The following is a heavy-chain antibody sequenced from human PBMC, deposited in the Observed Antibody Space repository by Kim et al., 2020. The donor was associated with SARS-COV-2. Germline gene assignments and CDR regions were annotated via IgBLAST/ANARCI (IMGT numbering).Heavy chain of an antibody. V-gene: IGHV3-43D*03. D-gene: IGHD2-8*02. CDR3: AKDPGAYYYYGMDV. Sequence: ADTVKGRFTISRDNSKNSLYLQMNSLRAEDTALYYCAKDPGAYYYYGMDVWGQGTTVTVSS. J-gene: IGHJ6*02.